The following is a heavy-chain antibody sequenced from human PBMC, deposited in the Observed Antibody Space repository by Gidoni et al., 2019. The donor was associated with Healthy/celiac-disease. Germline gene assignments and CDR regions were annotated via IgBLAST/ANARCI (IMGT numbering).Heavy chain of an antibody. CDR1: GFTFTSSA. CDR3: AAGRIRWVTAKGRSSGSYYGSDY. J-gene: IGHJ4*02. V-gene: IGHV1-58*01. D-gene: IGHD1-26*01. CDR2: LVVGSGNT. Sequence: QMQLVQSGPEVKKPGTSVKVSCKASGFTFTSSAVQWVRQARGQRLEWIGWLVVGSGNTNYAQKFQERVTITSDMSTSTAYMELSSLRSEDTAVYYCAAGRIRWVTAKGRSSGSYYGSDYWGQGTLVTVSS.